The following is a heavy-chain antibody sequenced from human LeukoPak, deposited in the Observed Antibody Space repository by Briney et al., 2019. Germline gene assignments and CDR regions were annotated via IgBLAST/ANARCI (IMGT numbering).Heavy chain of an antibody. CDR1: GGSISSGDYY. J-gene: IGHJ4*02. D-gene: IGHD3-22*01. V-gene: IGHV4-30-4*01. Sequence: PSEILSLTCTVSGGSISSGDYYWSWIRQPPGKGLEWIGYIYYSGSTYYNPSLKSRVTISVDTSKNQLSLKLSSVTAADTAVYYCALIVVVRGSDFDYWGQGTLVTVSS. CDR2: IYYSGST. CDR3: ALIVVVRGSDFDY.